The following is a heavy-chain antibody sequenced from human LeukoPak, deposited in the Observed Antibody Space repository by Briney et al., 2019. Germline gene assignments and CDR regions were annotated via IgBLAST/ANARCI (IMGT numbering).Heavy chain of an antibody. CDR3: ARGRSYGFDFDS. CDR2: ISSSGSTI. CDR1: GFTFSDSY. D-gene: IGHD5-18*01. J-gene: IGHJ4*02. Sequence: GGSLRLSCAASGFTFSDSYMSWIRQAPGKGLEWVSYISSSGSTIYYADSVKGRFTISRDDAKNSLYLQMNSLRAEDTAVYYCARGRSYGFDFDSWGQGTLVIVSS. V-gene: IGHV3-11*01.